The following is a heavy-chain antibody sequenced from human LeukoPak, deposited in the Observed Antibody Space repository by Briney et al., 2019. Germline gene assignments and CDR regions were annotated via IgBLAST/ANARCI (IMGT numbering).Heavy chain of an antibody. D-gene: IGHD4-17*01. CDR2: IYYSGST. CDR1: GGSISSGGYY. V-gene: IGHV4-31*03. CDR3: ARVRNDYGDYYFDY. J-gene: IGHJ4*02. Sequence: SETLSLTCTVSGGSISSGGYYWSWIRQHPGKGLEWIGYIYYSGSTYYNPSLKSRVTISVDTSKNQFSLKLSSVTAADTAVYYCARVRNDYGDYYFDYWGQGTLVTVSS.